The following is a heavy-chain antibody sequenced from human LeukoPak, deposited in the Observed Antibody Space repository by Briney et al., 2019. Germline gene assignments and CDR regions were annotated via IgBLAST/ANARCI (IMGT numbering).Heavy chain of an antibody. J-gene: IGHJ4*02. Sequence: SETLSLTCTVSDDSISRYYWSWIRQPAGKGLEWIGRVYKSGSTDYNPSLNSRVSMSVDTSKKEIFLKLTSVTAADTAVYYCARAFGGSGLDYWGPGTQVTVSS. CDR1: DDSISRYY. D-gene: IGHD3-10*01. V-gene: IGHV4-4*07. CDR2: VYKSGST. CDR3: ARAFGGSGLDY.